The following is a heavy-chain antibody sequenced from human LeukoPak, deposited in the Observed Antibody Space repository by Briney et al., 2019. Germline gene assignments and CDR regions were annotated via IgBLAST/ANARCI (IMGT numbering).Heavy chain of an antibody. CDR2: ISAYNGNT. D-gene: IGHD3-10*01. J-gene: IGHJ4*02. V-gene: IGHV1-18*01. CDR3: AREPYYYGSGSYLAPDY. CDR1: GYTFTSYG. Sequence: ASVKVSCMASGYTFTSYGISWVRQAPGQGLEWMGWISAYNGNTNYAQKLQGRVTMTTDTSTSTAYMELRSLRSDDTAVYYCAREPYYYGSGSYLAPDYWGQGTLVTVSS.